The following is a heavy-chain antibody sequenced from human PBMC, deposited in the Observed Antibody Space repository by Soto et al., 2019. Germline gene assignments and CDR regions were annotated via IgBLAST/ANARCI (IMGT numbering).Heavy chain of an antibody. Sequence: SETLSLTCAVSGGSVSSGEYSWSWIRQPPGKGLEWIGYIYYSGSTYYNPSLKSRVTISVDTSKNQFSLKLSSVTAADTAVYYCARDRQRWGYFQHWGQGTLVTVSS. CDR2: IYYSGST. V-gene: IGHV4-31*11. CDR3: ARDRQRWGYFQH. D-gene: IGHD4-17*01. CDR1: GGSVSSGEYS. J-gene: IGHJ1*01.